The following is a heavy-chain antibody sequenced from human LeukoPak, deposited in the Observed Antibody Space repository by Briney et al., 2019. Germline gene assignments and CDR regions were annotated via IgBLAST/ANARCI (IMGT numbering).Heavy chain of an antibody. CDR3: ARVNWICDY. CDR1: GYSISNGYH. Sequence: PSETLSLTCAVSGYSISNGYHWGWIRQPPGKGLEWIGSIYRSGSTYYNPSLKSRVTISVDTPKNHFSLRLSSVTAADTAVYYCARVNWICDYWGQGTLVTVSS. V-gene: IGHV4-38-2*01. D-gene: IGHD1-20*01. J-gene: IGHJ4*02. CDR2: IYRSGST.